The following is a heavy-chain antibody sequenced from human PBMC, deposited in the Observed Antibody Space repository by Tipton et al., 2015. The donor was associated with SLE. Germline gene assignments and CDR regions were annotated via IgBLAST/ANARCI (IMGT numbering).Heavy chain of an antibody. V-gene: IGHV4-59*01. CDR2: IYYTGST. D-gene: IGHD1-1*01. CDR3: ARGPTGNEAFDF. Sequence: TLSLTCTVSGGSISSYYWSWIRQPPGKGLEWIGYIYYTGSTNDNPSLKSRVTMSVDTSKNQFSLNLSSVTAADTAVYYCARGPTGNEAFDFWGQGTMVTVSS. CDR1: GGSISSYY. J-gene: IGHJ3*01.